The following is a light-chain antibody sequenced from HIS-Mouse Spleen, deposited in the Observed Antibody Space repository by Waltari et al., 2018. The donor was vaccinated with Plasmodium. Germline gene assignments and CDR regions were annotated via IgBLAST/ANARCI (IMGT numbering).Light chain of an antibody. V-gene: IGLV3-25*03. J-gene: IGLJ3*02. CDR3: QSADSSGTPNWV. Sequence: SYELTQPPSVSVSPGQTARITCSGAALPKQYAYWYQQKPGQAPLLVIYKDSARPSGIPERFSGSSSGTTVTLTISGVQAEDEADYYCQSADSSGTPNWVFGGGTKLTVL. CDR1: ALPKQY. CDR2: KDS.